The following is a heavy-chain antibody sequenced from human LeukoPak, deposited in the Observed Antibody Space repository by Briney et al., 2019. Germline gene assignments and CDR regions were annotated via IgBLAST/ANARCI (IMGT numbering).Heavy chain of an antibody. D-gene: IGHD3-22*01. CDR3: ARENYLGYYDSSGYYPFDY. CDR1: GYTFTSYA. Sequence: ASVKVSCKASGYTFTSYAMHWVRQAPGQRLEWMGWINAGNGNTKYSQKFQGRVTITRDTSTSTAYMELRSLRSDDTAVYYCARENYLGYYDSSGYYPFDYWGQGTLVTVSS. V-gene: IGHV1-3*01. J-gene: IGHJ4*02. CDR2: INAGNGNT.